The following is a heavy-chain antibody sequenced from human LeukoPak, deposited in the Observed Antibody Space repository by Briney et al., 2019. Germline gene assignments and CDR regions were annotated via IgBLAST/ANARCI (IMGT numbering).Heavy chain of an antibody. J-gene: IGHJ6*02. Sequence: SETLSLTCTVSGGSISSYYWSWIRQPPGKGLEWIGYIYYSGSTNYNPSLKSRVTKSVDTSKNQFSLKLSSVTAADTAVYYCARDRGTAMVAYYYYGMDAWGQGTTVTVSS. CDR2: IYYSGST. CDR3: ARDRGTAMVAYYYYGMDA. V-gene: IGHV4-59*12. CDR1: GGSISSYY. D-gene: IGHD5-18*01.